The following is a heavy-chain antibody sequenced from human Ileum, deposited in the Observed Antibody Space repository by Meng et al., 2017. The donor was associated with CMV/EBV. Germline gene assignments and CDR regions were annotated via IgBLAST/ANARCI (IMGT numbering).Heavy chain of an antibody. CDR3: AHSPGTYYYDSGGYYSFGYFDY. Sequence: GVSVGWIRQPPGEALEWLALIYWDDDKRYGPSLRSRLTITKDTSKNQVVLTMTNVDPADTATYYCAHSPGTYYYDSGGYYSFGYFDYWGQGALVTVSS. D-gene: IGHD3-22*01. CDR1: GVS. V-gene: IGHV2-5*05. J-gene: IGHJ4*02. CDR2: IYWDDDK.